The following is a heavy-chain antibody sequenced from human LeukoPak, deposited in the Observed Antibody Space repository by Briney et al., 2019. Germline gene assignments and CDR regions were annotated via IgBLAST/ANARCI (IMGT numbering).Heavy chain of an antibody. CDR1: GGSISSSNW. J-gene: IGHJ4*02. CDR3: ASGLYCDFDY. CDR2: IYYSGST. D-gene: IGHD2-8*02. Sequence: SETLSLTCAVSGGSISSSNWGSWVRQPPGKGLAWVRSIYYSGSTYYPPSLKRRVTISVTTSKNHFSLQLSSVTAADTAVYYCASGLYCDFDYWGQGTLVTVSS. V-gene: IGHV4-4*02.